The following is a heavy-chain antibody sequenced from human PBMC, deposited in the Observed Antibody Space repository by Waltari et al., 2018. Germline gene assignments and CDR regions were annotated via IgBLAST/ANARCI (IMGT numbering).Heavy chain of an antibody. J-gene: IGHJ4*02. CDR2: IWYDGSNK. Sequence: YGMHWVRQAPGKGLEWVAVIWYDGSNKYYADSVKGRFTISRDNSKNTLYLQMNSLRAEDTAVYYCARTSTEWYSSSWPLGYWGQGTLVTVSS. D-gene: IGHD6-13*01. CDR1: YG. CDR3: ARTSTEWYSSSWPLGY. V-gene: IGHV3-33*01.